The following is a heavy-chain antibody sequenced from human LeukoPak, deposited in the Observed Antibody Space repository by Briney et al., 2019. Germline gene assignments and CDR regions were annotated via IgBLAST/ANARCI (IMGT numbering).Heavy chain of an antibody. Sequence: SETLSLTCTVSGGSITSGFDYWSWIRQPAGKGLEWIAYVFHSGSTNFNPSLRSRVTFSLDTPKNQFSLKLRSVTAADTAVYYCARDRYYGGNGYYFDFWGQGILVTVSS. V-gene: IGHV4-61*09. J-gene: IGHJ4*02. CDR1: GGSITSGFDY. D-gene: IGHD4-23*01. CDR2: VFHSGST. CDR3: ARDRYYGGNGYYFDF.